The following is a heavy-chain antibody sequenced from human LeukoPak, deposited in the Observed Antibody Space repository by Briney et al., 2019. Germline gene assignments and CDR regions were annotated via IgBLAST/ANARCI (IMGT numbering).Heavy chain of an antibody. J-gene: IGHJ6*02. Sequence: ASVKVSCKASGYTFTSYDINWVRQATGQGLEWMGWMNPNSGNTGYAQKFQGRVTMTRNTSISTAYMELSSLRSEDTAVYYCARGKRQVITIFGVVINRDYYYYGMDVWGQGTTVTVSS. CDR3: ARGKRQVITIFGVVINRDYYYYGMDV. CDR2: MNPNSGNT. D-gene: IGHD3-3*01. CDR1: GYTFTSYD. V-gene: IGHV1-8*01.